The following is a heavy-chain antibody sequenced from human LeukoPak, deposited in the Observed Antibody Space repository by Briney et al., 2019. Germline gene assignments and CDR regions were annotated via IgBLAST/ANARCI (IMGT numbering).Heavy chain of an antibody. CDR1: GFTFSSYA. J-gene: IGHJ4*02. CDR2: ISGSGGTT. D-gene: IGHD2-2*01. CDR3: AKKGDCSSTSCYIDF. Sequence: PGGPLRLSCAASGFTFSSYAMSWVRQAPGKGLEWVSVISGSGGTTYYADSVKGRFTISRDNSKNTLYLQMNSLRAEDTAVYYCAKKGDCSSTSCYIDFWGQGTLVTVSS. V-gene: IGHV3-23*01.